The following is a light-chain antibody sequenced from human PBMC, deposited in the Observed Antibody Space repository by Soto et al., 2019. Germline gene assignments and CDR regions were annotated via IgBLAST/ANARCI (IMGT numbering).Light chain of an antibody. V-gene: IGLV1-51*02. CDR2: ENN. Sequence: QSVLTQPPSMSAPPGQKVTISCSGSSSNIGSNYVSWYQQLPGAAPQLLIYENNKRPSGIPDRFSGSKSGTSATLGITGLQTGDEADYYCGSWDTSPSGGQVFGGGTKLTV. J-gene: IGLJ3*02. CDR3: GSWDTSPSGGQV. CDR1: SSNIGSNY.